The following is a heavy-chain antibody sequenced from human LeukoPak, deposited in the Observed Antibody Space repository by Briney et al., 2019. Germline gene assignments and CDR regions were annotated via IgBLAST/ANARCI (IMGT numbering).Heavy chain of an antibody. CDR1: GFTFSSYW. CDR3: ARRLPRGVIVVKSWWFDP. J-gene: IGHJ5*02. D-gene: IGHD3-22*01. V-gene: IGHV3-7*01. Sequence: GGSLRLSCAASGFTFSSYWMSWVRQAPGKGLEWVANIKQDGSEKYYVDSVKGRFTISRDNAKNSLYLQMNSLRAEDTAVYYCARRLPRGVIVVKSWWFDPWGQGTLVTVSS. CDR2: IKQDGSEK.